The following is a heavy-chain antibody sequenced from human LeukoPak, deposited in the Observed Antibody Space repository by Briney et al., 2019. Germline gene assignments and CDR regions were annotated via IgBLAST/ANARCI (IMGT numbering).Heavy chain of an antibody. J-gene: IGHJ4*02. Sequence: ASVKVSCKASGYSFTGYYMHWVRLAPGQGHEWMGWVHPNCGGSNYAQKFHGRVSMTRDTSISTAYMELSRLTSDDTAVYYCARDRNSGSSLDYWGQGTLVTVSS. CDR3: ARDRNSGSSLDY. D-gene: IGHD1-26*01. CDR2: VHPNCGGS. V-gene: IGHV1-2*02. CDR1: GYSFTGYY.